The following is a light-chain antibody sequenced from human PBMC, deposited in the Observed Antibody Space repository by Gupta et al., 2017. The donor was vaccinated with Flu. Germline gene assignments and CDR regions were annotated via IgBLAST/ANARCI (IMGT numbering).Light chain of an antibody. CDR1: NIGSKS. J-gene: IGLJ2*01. CDR2: AAS. Sequence: SYVLTQPPSVSVAPGQTASITCGGDNIGSKSVHWYQQKPGQAPVLVVYAASDRPSGIPDRFSGSNSGNTATLTLSNVEAGDEADYYCQAWTTSSAYLMVLGGGTKLTVL. V-gene: IGLV3-21*02. CDR3: QAWTTSSAYLMV.